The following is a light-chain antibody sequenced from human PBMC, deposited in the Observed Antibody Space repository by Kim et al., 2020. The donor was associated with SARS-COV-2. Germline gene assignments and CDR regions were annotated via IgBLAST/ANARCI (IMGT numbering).Light chain of an antibody. CDR3: QAWDSSTWV. CDR1: KLGDKY. Sequence: SYELTQPPSVSVSPGQTASITCSGDKLGDKYACWYQPKPGQSPVLVIYQDSKRPSGIPERFSGSNSGNTATLTISGTQAMDEADYYCQAWDSSTWVFGGGTQLTVL. V-gene: IGLV3-1*01. CDR2: QDS. J-gene: IGLJ3*02.